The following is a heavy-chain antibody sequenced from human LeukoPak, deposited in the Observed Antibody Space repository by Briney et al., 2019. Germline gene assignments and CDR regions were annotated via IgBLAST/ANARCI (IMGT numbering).Heavy chain of an antibody. CDR1: GYTFTSYS. CDR2: ISAYNGNT. CDR3: ASSSPGAAAGPSYFYYYYMDV. J-gene: IGHJ6*03. Sequence: ASVKVSCKASGYTFTSYSISWVRQAPGQGLEWMGWISAYNGNTNYAQKLQGRVTMTTDTSTSTAYMELRSLRSDDTAVYYCASSSPGAAAGPSYFYYYYMDVWGKGTTVTVSS. D-gene: IGHD6-13*01. V-gene: IGHV1-18*01.